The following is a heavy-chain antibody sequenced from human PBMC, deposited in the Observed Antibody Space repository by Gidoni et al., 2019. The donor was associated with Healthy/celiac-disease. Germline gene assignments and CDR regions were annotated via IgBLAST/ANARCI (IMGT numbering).Heavy chain of an antibody. J-gene: IGHJ4*02. CDR3: ARAIGPNYYDSSGYSTYYFDY. CDR1: GYTFTIYY. Sequence: QVQLVQSGAALKKPGASVKVSCHASGYTFTIYYMHWWRQAPGQGLEWMGIINPSGGSTSYEQKFQGRVTMTRDTSTSTVYMELSSLRSEDTAVYYCARAIGPNYYDSSGYSTYYFDYWGQGTLVTVSS. D-gene: IGHD3-22*01. CDR2: INPSGGST. V-gene: IGHV1-46*01.